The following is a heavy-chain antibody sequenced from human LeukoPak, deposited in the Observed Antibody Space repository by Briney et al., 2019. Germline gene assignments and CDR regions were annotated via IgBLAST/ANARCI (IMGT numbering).Heavy chain of an antibody. Sequence: GGSLRLSCAASGFIFSRYGMHWVRQAPGKGLEWVAVISYDGSNKYYADSVKGRFTISRDNSKNTLYLQMNSLRAEDTAVYYCAKARTTDRGPFDYWGQGTLVTVSS. J-gene: IGHJ4*02. D-gene: IGHD4-11*01. CDR2: ISYDGSNK. V-gene: IGHV3-30*18. CDR3: AKARTTDRGPFDY. CDR1: GFIFSRYG.